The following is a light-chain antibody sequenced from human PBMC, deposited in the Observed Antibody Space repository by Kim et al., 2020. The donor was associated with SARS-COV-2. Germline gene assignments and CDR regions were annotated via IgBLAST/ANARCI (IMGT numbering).Light chain of an antibody. J-gene: IGLJ3*02. V-gene: IGLV3-19*01. Sequence: ALGQTVRITCQGDSLRSYYAIWYQQKPGQAPVLVIYGKNNRPSGIPDRFSGSSSGNTASLTITGAQAEDEADYYCNSRDSSGNHWVFGGGTQLPS. CDR2: GKN. CDR1: SLRSYY. CDR3: NSRDSSGNHWV.